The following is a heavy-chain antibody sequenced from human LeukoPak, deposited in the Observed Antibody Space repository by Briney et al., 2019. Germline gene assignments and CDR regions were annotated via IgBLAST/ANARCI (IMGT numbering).Heavy chain of an antibody. V-gene: IGHV4-39*07. Sequence: SETLSLTCTVSGGSISSSSYYWGWIRQPPGKGLEWIGSIYYSGSTYYNPSLKSRVTISVDKSKSQLSLTLSSVTAADTAVYYCAREVAGTRAFDIWGQGTMVTVSS. CDR3: AREVAGTRAFDI. CDR2: IYYSGST. CDR1: GGSISSSSYY. D-gene: IGHD6-19*01. J-gene: IGHJ3*02.